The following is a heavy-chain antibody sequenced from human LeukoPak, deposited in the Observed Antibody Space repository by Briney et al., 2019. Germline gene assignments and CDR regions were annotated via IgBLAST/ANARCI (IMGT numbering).Heavy chain of an antibody. D-gene: IGHD5-12*01. V-gene: IGHV4-4*09. CDR2: IYSGGST. CDR3: ARLGYGNWFDP. Sequence: PSETLSLTCTGFGGSISSYYWSWIRQPPGKGLEWIGYIYSGGSTNYNPSPKSRVTISVDTSKNQFSLKLSSVPAADTAVYYCARLGYGNWFDPWGQGTLVTVPS. J-gene: IGHJ5*02. CDR1: GGSISSYY.